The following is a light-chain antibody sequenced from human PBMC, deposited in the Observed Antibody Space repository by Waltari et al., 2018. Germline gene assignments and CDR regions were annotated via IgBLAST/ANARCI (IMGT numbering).Light chain of an antibody. V-gene: IGKV3-20*01. Sequence: EIVLTQSPETLSLSLGERATLSCRASQTVGSGYLAWYKQSPCPSPRHLIYGASNRPTGVPNGLTGSVSATDFTLTINSLEPDDFAMYYCHQYGNSPYTFGQGTNLQIK. CDR2: GAS. CDR1: QTVGSGY. J-gene: IGKJ2*01. CDR3: HQYGNSPYT.